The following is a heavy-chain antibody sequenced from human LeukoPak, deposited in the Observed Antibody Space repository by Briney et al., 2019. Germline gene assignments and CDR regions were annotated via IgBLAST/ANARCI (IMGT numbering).Heavy chain of an antibody. CDR1: GLSNSDYG. J-gene: IGHJ4*02. CDR2: IDWAGHAS. CDR3: ARDLSATWYSLAY. D-gene: IGHD2-15*01. Sequence: PAGSLRLSCVGAGLSNSDYGMSWVRQAPGKGLEWVSGIDWAGHASSYSDSVKGRFTISRDNAENSLYLDMTSLRAEDTAFYYCARDLSATWYSLAYWGQGTLVTVSS. V-gene: IGHV3-20*04.